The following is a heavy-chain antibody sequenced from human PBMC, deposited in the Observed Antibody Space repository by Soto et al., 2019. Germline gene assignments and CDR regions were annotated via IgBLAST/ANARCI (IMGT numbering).Heavy chain of an antibody. CDR3: ARTRFRAAGTWYFDY. D-gene: IGHD6-13*01. CDR2: IIPIFGTA. V-gene: IGHV1-69*12. Sequence: QVQLVQSGAEVKKPGSSVKVSCKASGGTFSSYAISWVRQAPGQGLEWMGGIIPIFGTANYAQKFQGRVTITADESTSIAYMELSSLRSEDTAVYYCARTRFRAAGTWYFDYWGQGTLVTVSS. J-gene: IGHJ4*02. CDR1: GGTFSSYA.